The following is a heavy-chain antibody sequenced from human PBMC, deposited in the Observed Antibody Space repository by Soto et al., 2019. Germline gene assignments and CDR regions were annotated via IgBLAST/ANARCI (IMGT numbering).Heavy chain of an antibody. J-gene: IGHJ6*02. CDR1: GGSFSGYY. Sequence: PSETLSLTCAVYGGSFSGYYWSWIRQPPGKGLEWIGEINHSGSTNHNPSLKSRVTISVDTSKNQFSLKLSSVTAADTAVYYCARSDYCTNGVCPSRDYYYYYGMDVWGQGTTVTVSS. CDR2: INHSGST. CDR3: ARSDYCTNGVCPSRDYYYYYGMDV. V-gene: IGHV4-34*01. D-gene: IGHD2-8*01.